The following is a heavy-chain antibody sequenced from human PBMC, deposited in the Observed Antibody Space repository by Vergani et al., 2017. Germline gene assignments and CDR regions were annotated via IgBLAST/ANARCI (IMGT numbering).Heavy chain of an antibody. V-gene: IGHV4-4*02. CDR1: GGSLSSRNW. J-gene: IGHJ4*02. CDR3: ARDSVGGYSGYDQDYFDY. Sequence: QVQLQESGPGLVKPSGTPSLTCAVSGGSLSSRNWWSWVRQPTGKGLEWIGEIYHSGSTNYNPSLKSRVNISVDKSKNQFSLKLNSVTAADTAVYYCARDSVGGYSGYDQDYFDYWGQGTLVTVSS. D-gene: IGHD5-12*01. CDR2: IYHSGST.